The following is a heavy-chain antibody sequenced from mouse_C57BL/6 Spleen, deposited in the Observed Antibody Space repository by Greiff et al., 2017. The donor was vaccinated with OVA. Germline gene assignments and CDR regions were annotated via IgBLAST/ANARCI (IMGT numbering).Heavy chain of an antibody. J-gene: IGHJ1*03. D-gene: IGHD2-3*01. Sequence: QVQLQQPGAELVRPGSSVKLSCKASGYTFTSYWMHWVKQRPIQGLEWIGNIDPSDSETHYNQKFKDKATLTVDKSSSTAYMQRSSLTSEDSAVYYCAREEDGYYTSWYFDVWGTGTTVTVSS. V-gene: IGHV1-52*01. CDR3: AREEDGYYTSWYFDV. CDR2: IDPSDSET. CDR1: GYTFTSYW.